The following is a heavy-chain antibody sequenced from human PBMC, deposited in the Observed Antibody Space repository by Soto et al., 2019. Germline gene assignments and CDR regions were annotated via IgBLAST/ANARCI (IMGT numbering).Heavy chain of an antibody. V-gene: IGHV1-18*01. J-gene: IGHJ4*02. CDR2: ISAYNGNT. Sequence: VQLVQSGAEVKKPGASVKVSCKASGYTFTSYGISWVRQAPGQGLEWMGWISAYNGNTNYAQKLQGRVTMTTETSPSPAYMELKSLMSSDTAVDFWARGPVVVILLEWLLKVGFDYWGQGTLVTVSS. CDR1: GYTFTSYG. CDR3: ARGPVVVILLEWLLKVGFDY. D-gene: IGHD3-3*01.